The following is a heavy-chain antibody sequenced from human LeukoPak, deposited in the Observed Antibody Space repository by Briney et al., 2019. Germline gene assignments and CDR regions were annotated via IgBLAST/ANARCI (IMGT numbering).Heavy chain of an antibody. J-gene: IGHJ5*02. CDR2: VSSGSSTI. CDR1: GFTFNSYS. CDR3: AKDAGYYDSSGYQHLFDP. Sequence: GGSLRLSCAASGFTFNSYSMNWVRQAPGKGLEWVSYVSSGSSTIYYADSVKGRFTISRDNAKNSLYLQMNSLRAEDTAVYYCAKDAGYYDSSGYQHLFDPWGQGTLVTVSS. D-gene: IGHD3-22*01. V-gene: IGHV3-48*01.